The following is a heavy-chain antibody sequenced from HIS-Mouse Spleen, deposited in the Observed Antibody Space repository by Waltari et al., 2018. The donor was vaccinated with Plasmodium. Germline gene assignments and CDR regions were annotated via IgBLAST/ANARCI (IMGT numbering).Heavy chain of an antibody. CDR2: IYHNGST. CDR1: GYSISSGYY. V-gene: IGHV4-38-2*02. J-gene: IGHJ5*02. Sequence: QVQLQESGPGLVQPSEPLSLTCPVSGYSISSGYYWGWIRPPPGKGREWIGIIYHNGSTYYNPSLKSRVTISVDTSKNQFSLKLSSVTAADTAVYYCARGVGYSSSWYWFDPWGQGTLVTVSS. D-gene: IGHD6-13*01. CDR3: ARGVGYSSSWYWFDP.